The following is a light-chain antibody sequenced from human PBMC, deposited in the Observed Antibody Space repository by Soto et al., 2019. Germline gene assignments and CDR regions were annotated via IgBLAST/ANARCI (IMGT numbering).Light chain of an antibody. CDR3: SSYTSSSTYV. V-gene: IGLV2-14*01. CDR2: DVS. Sequence: LTEPRSVSGCPGQSITISCTGTSSDVGGYNYVSWYQQHPGKAPKLMIYDVSNRPSGVSNRFSGSKSGNTASLTISGLQAEDEADYYCSSYTSSSTYVFGPGTKVTVL. CDR1: SSDVGGYNY. J-gene: IGLJ1*01.